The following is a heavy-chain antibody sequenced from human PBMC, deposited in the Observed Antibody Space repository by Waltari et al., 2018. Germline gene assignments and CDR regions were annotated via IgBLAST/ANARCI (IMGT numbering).Heavy chain of an antibody. CDR3: ARDQDYSKSGYFDY. CDR1: GFTFSSYA. Sequence: QVQLVESGGGVVQPGRSLRLSCAASGFTFSSYAMHWVRQAPGKGLEGVAVISYDGSNKYYADSVKGRFTISRDNSKNTLYLQMNSLRAEDTAVYYCARDQDYSKSGYFDYWGQGTLVTVSS. V-gene: IGHV3-30-3*01. CDR2: ISYDGSNK. D-gene: IGHD4-4*01. J-gene: IGHJ4*02.